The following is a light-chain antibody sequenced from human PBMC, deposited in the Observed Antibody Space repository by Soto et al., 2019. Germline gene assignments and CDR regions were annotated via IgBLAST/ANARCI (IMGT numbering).Light chain of an antibody. V-gene: IGLV3-1*01. CDR2: QDN. Sequence: SYELTQPPSVSVSPGQTASITCSGDKLGNKYACWYQQKPGQSPVLVIYQDNKRPSGIPERFSGSHSGNTATLTISGTQAVDEAGYYGQAWDSSTVVFGGGTKLTVL. CDR1: KLGNKY. J-gene: IGLJ2*01. CDR3: QAWDSSTVV.